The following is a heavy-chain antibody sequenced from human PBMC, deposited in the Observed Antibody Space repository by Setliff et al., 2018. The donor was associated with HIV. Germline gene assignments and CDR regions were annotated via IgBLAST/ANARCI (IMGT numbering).Heavy chain of an antibody. V-gene: IGHV3-72*01. J-gene: IGHJ4*02. CDR1: GVTLYNTY. D-gene: IGHD3-10*01. CDR2: IRNGNRYST. CDR3: VGGSGTDRYDY. Sequence: PGGSLRLSCATSGVTLYNTYMDWVRQAPGKGLVWVGRIRNGNRYSTEYAASVKGRFIISRDDSENSLYLQMNSLKTEDTAVYYCVGGSGTDRYDYWGRGTLVTVSS.